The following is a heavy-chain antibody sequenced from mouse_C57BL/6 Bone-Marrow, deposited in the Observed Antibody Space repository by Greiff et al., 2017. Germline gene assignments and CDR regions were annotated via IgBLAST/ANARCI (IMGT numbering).Heavy chain of an antibody. V-gene: IGHV14-1*01. D-gene: IGHD1-1*01. J-gene: IGHJ2*01. CDR1: GFNIKDYY. CDR2: IDPEDGDT. CDR3: TSYYYGSGNY. Sequence: VQLQQSGAELVRPGASVKLSCTASGFNIKDYYMHWVKQRPEQGLEWIGRIDPEDGDTEYAPKFQGKATMTADTPSNTAYLQLSSLTSEDTAVYYCTSYYYGSGNYWGQGTTLTVSS.